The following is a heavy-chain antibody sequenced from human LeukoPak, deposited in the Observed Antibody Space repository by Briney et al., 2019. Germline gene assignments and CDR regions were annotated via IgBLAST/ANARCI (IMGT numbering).Heavy chain of an antibody. D-gene: IGHD6-19*01. V-gene: IGHV4-59*01. Sequence: SETLSLTCTVSGGSISSYYWSWLRQPPGKGLEWTGYIYYSGSTNYNPSLKSRVTISVDTSKNQFSLKLSSVTAADTAVYYCARAIIGYSSGSDAFDIWGQGTMVTVSS. CDR3: ARAIIGYSSGSDAFDI. J-gene: IGHJ3*02. CDR2: IYYSGST. CDR1: GGSISSYY.